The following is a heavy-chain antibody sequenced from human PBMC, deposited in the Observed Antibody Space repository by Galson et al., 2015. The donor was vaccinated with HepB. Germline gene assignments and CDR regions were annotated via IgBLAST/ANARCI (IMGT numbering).Heavy chain of an antibody. D-gene: IGHD2-2*01. J-gene: IGHJ4*02. CDR2: INGGNGDT. Sequence: SVKVSCKASGYIFTNYIIHWVRQAPGQRLEWMGRINGGNGDTKYSQKFQGRVTITRDTLASTAYMELNSLTSEDTAVYYCARGYEYFDYWGQGTLVTVSS. CDR3: ARGYEYFDY. V-gene: IGHV1-3*01. CDR1: GYIFTNYI.